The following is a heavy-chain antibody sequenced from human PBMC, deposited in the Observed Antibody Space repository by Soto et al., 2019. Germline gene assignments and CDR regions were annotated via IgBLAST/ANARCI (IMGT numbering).Heavy chain of an antibody. Sequence: QVQLVQSGAEVKKPGSSVKVSCKASGGVFRNYAINLVRQAPGQGLEWMGGIIPVFGTADYPQKFQGRVTITADESTTTAYLELTSLKTEDTAVYFCARDRWGSYSFDSWGQGTLATVAS. D-gene: IGHD1-26*01. J-gene: IGHJ5*01. CDR1: GGVFRNYA. CDR2: IIPVFGTA. V-gene: IGHV1-69*01. CDR3: ARDRWGSYSFDS.